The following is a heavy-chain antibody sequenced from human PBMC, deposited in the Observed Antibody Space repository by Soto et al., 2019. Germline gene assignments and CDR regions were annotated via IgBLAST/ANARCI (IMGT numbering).Heavy chain of an antibody. CDR3: ARAATGSYHSAY. V-gene: IGHV1-18*04. J-gene: IGHJ4*02. CDR1: GYAFTSYG. D-gene: IGHD3-10*01. Sequence: QVQLVQSGPEVKNPGASVRVSCVASGYAFTSYGVNWVRQAPGQGLEWMGWIAPHSGRTTYLPKFQGRVTMTADVSTNTAYIELRSLKSDDTGIYFCARAATGSYHSAYWGQGTVVTVPS. CDR2: IAPHSGRT.